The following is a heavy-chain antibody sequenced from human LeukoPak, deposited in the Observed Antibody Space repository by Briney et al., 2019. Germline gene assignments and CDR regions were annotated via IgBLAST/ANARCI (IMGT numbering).Heavy chain of an antibody. CDR3: ARVGRGDHTWGSYSCDH. Sequence: SETLSLTCTVSVSGDSFSSYHWSWLRQPPGKGLEWLGYISSSGSTRYNTSLKSRVTISVDTSKNQFSLKLSSVTAADTAVYYCARVGRGDHTWGSYSCDHWGQGTLVSVSS. V-gene: IGHV4-59*01. J-gene: IGHJ1*01. CDR2: ISSSGST. CDR1: GDSFSSYH. D-gene: IGHD3-16*01.